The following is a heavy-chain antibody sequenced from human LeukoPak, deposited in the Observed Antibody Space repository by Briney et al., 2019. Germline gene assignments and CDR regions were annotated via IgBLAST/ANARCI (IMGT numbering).Heavy chain of an antibody. CDR2: IYNSGST. V-gene: IGHV4-59*01. CDR1: GDSISSYY. Sequence: SETLSLTCTVSGDSISSYYWSWVRQPPGQGLEWIWYIYNSGSTNYNPSLKSRVTISVDTSKNQFSLKLRSVPAADTAVYYCAREDSSSAFDDWGQGTLVTVSS. J-gene: IGHJ4*02. CDR3: AREDSSSAFDD. D-gene: IGHD6-6*01.